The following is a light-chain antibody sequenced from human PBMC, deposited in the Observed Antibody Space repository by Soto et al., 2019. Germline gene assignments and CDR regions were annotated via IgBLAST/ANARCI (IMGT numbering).Light chain of an antibody. V-gene: IGLV2-8*01. CDR2: EVT. CDR1: SSDIGASNS. Sequence: QSALTQPPSASGSPGQSVTISCAGSSSDIGASNSVSWYQQHPGKAPKLLISEVTKRPSGVPDRFYGSKSGNTASLTVSGLQADDEADYYCGSKAGSNKHVVFGGGTKLTVL. J-gene: IGLJ2*01. CDR3: GSKAGSNKHVV.